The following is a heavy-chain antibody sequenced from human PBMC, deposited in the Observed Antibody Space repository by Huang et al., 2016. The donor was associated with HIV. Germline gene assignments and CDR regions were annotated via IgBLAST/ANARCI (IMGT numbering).Heavy chain of an antibody. CDR3: ARGYNFWSGYYTDKYYMDV. D-gene: IGHD3-3*01. CDR2: IHWNGESA. CDR1: GFTLDDYG. Sequence: EVILVESGGGVVRPGGSLRLSCAISGFTLDDYGMSWVRQAAGKGLEWVSGIHWNGESASYADSVKGRFTVSKDNANNSLCLQMNSLRAEDTALYYCARGYNFWSGYYTDKYYMDVWGKGTTVVVSS. J-gene: IGHJ6*03. V-gene: IGHV3-20*04.